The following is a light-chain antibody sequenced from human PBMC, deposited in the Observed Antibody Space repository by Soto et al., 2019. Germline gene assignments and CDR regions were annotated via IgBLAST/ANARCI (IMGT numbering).Light chain of an antibody. Sequence: DIQMTQSPSSLSASVGDRVTITCRASLSIDKYISWYRHKAGKAPELLIYTASTLQSGVPSRFSGSGFGTDFTLTISSLRPEDFATYSCQQTYIASFTFGPGTRVDHK. J-gene: IGKJ3*01. V-gene: IGKV1-39*01. CDR1: LSIDKY. CDR3: QQTYIASFT. CDR2: TAS.